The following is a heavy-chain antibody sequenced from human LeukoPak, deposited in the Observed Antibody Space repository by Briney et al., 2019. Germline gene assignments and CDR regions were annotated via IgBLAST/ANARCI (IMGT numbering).Heavy chain of an antibody. CDR3: ARDIGSSRGDAFDI. Sequence: SETLSLTCTVSGGSISSGDYYWSWIRQPPGKGLEWIGYIYYSGSTYYNPSLKSRVTISVDTSKNQFPLKLSSVTAADTAVYYCARDIGSSRGDAFDIWGQGTMVTVSS. V-gene: IGHV4-30-4*01. CDR2: IYYSGST. J-gene: IGHJ3*02. D-gene: IGHD6-13*01. CDR1: GGSISSGDYY.